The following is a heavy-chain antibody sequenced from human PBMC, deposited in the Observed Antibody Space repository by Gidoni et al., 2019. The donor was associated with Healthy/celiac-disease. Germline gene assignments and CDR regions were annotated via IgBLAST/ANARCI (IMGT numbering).Heavy chain of an antibody. J-gene: IGHJ3*02. V-gene: IGHV3-48*03. Sequence: EVQLVESVWGWVQPAGSLRLSCAASGFTFSSYEMNWFCQAPGRGLEWVSYISSSGSTIYYADYVKGRFTISRDNAKNSLYLQMNSLRAEDTAVYYCARETTVTHDAFDNWGQGTMVTVSS. CDR1: GFTFSSYE. CDR2: ISSSGSTI. CDR3: ARETTVTHDAFDN. D-gene: IGHD4-17*01.